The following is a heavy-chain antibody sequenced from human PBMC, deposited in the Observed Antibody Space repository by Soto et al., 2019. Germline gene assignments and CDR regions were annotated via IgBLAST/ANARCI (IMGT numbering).Heavy chain of an antibody. D-gene: IGHD2-8*01. V-gene: IGHV4-4*07. CDR2: ISSTCSP. Sequence: PSETLSLTCNVSGGSINSYYWSWIRQPAWKGLYWIGRISSTCSPIYHPSLKIPVTISVDTSKNQFSLRLTSVTAAYTAVYFCARDAYPNWFDFWGQGTLVTVSS. CDR1: GGSINSYY. J-gene: IGHJ5*01. CDR3: ARDAYPNWFDF.